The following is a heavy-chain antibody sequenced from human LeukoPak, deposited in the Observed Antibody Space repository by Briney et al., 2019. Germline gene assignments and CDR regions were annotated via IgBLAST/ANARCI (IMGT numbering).Heavy chain of an antibody. J-gene: IGHJ4*02. CDR2: IYYSGST. D-gene: IGHD4-17*01. CDR3: ARGHGDHLY. Sequence: PSETLSLTCTVSGGSISSSSYYWGWIRQPPGKGLEWIGSIYYSGSTYYSPPLKSRVTISVDTSKNQFSLKLSSVTAADTAVYYCARGHGDHLYWGQGTLVTVSS. CDR1: GGSISSSSYY. V-gene: IGHV4-39*07.